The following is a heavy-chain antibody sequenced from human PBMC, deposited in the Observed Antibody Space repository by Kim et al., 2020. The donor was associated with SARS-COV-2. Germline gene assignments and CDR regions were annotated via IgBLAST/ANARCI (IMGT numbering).Heavy chain of an antibody. CDR3: ARDRDGYSYGSSGMDV. Sequence: SVKGRFTISRDNSKNTVYLQMNSLRAEETAVYYCARDRDGYSYGSSGMDVWGQGTTVTVSS. D-gene: IGHD5-18*01. V-gene: IGHV3-30*07. J-gene: IGHJ6*02.